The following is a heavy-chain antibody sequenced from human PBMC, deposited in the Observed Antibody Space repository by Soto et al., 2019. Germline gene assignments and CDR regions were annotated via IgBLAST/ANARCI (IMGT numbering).Heavy chain of an antibody. V-gene: IGHV4-59*01. Sequence: SETLSLTCTVSGGSISSYCWSWIRQPPGKGLEWIGYIYYSGSTNYNPSLKSRVTISVDTSKNQSSLKLSSVTAADTAVYYCAREENCSGGSCYSGRYFDYWGQGTLVTVSS. CDR1: GGSISSYC. J-gene: IGHJ4*02. CDR2: IYYSGST. D-gene: IGHD2-15*01. CDR3: AREENCSGGSCYSGRYFDY.